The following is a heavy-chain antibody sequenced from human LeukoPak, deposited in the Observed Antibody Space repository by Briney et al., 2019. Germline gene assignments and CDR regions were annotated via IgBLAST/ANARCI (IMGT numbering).Heavy chain of an antibody. D-gene: IGHD3-22*01. Sequence: SGTLSLTCGVSGGSISSSNWWSWVRQPPGTGLEWIGYIYYSGSTYYNPSLKSRVTISVDTSKNQFSLKLSSVTAADTAVYYCARDLGYYDRVWGQGTLVTVSS. CDR2: IYYSGST. V-gene: IGHV4-4*02. J-gene: IGHJ4*02. CDR3: ARDLGYYDRV. CDR1: GGSISSSNW.